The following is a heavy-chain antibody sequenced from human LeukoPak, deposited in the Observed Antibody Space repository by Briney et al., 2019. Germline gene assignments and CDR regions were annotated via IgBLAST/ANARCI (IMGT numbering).Heavy chain of an antibody. CDR1: GGSISSYY. CDR2: IYYSGST. CDR3: ASISSVHLGFDY. J-gene: IGHJ4*02. Sequence: SETLSLTCTVSGGSISSYYWSWIRQPPGKGLEWIGSIYYSGSTYYNPSLKSRVTISVDTSKNQFSLKLSSVTAADTAVYYCASISSVHLGFDYWGQGTLVTVSS. V-gene: IGHV4-59*05. D-gene: IGHD2-21*01.